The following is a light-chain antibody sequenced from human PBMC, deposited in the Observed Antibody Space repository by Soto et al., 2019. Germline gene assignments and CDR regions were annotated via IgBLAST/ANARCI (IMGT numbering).Light chain of an antibody. CDR2: RAS. CDR1: QSVSRN. Sequence: EIVMTQSPATLSVSPGERATPSCRASQSVSRNLAWYQQKPGQAPRLLIYRASTRATGIPARFSGSGSGTEFTLTISSLQSEDFAVYYCQQYNVWPPWTFGQGTKVDIK. V-gene: IGKV3-15*01. J-gene: IGKJ1*01. CDR3: QQYNVWPPWT.